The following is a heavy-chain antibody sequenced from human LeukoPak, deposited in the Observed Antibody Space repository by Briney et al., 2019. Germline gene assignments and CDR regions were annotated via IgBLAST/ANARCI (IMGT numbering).Heavy chain of an antibody. CDR2: INAYNGNT. J-gene: IGHJ4*02. V-gene: IGHV1-18*01. CDR1: GYTFTGYG. Sequence: ASVKVSCKTSGYTFTGYGITWVRQAPGQGLEWMGWINAYNGNTDYSQKLQGRVTMTTDTSTSTAYMELRSLRSDDTAVYYCARFISGYYYYFDYWGQGTLVTVSS. CDR3: ARFISGYYYYFDY. D-gene: IGHD5-12*01.